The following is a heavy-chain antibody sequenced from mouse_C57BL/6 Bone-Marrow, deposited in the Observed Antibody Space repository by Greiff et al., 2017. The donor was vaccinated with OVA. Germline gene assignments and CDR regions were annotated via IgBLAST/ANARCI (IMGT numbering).Heavy chain of an antibody. J-gene: IGHJ1*03. CDR3: EVYYYGPWYFDV. CDR1: GYTFTSYG. V-gene: IGHV1-81*01. D-gene: IGHD1-1*01. Sequence: VQLQQSGAELARPGASVKLSCKASGYTFTSYGISWVKQRTGQGLEWIGEIYPRSGNTYYNEKFKGKATLTAEKSSSTAYMELRILTSEDSAVYFCEVYYYGPWYFDVWGTGTTVTVSS. CDR2: IYPRSGNT.